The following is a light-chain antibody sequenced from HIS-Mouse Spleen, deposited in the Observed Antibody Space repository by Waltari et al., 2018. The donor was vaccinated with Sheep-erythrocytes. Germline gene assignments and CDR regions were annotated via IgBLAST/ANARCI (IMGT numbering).Light chain of an antibody. CDR2: DVS. Sequence: QSALTQPRSVSGSPGQSVTISCTGTSSDVGGYNYVSWYQQPPGKAPKLMIYDVSTRPSGVPDRFSGSKSGNTASLTISGLRAEDEADYYCCSYAGSYNHVFATGTKVTVL. V-gene: IGLV2-11*01. CDR3: CSYAGSYNHV. J-gene: IGLJ1*01. CDR1: SSDVGGYNY.